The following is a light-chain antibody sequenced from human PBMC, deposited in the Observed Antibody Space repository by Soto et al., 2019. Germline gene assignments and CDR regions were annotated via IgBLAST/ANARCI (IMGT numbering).Light chain of an antibody. CDR3: SSYTSSSTWV. CDR2: EVS. V-gene: IGLV2-14*01. Sequence: QSALTQPASVSGSPGQSITISCTGTSSDVGGYKYVSWYQQHPGKAPKLQIYEVSNRPSGISNRFSGSKSGNTASLTISGLQAEDEADYYCSSYTSSSTWVFGGGTKVTVL. J-gene: IGLJ3*02. CDR1: SSDVGGYKY.